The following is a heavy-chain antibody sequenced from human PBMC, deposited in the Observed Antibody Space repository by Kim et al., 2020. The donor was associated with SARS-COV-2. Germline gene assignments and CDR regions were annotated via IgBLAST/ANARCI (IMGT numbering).Heavy chain of an antibody. Sequence: SETLSLTCTVSGGSISSYYWSWIRQPPGKGLDWIGFIYHTGSTTYNPSLKSRVTISIDTSNNQFSLKLNSVTAADTVVYYCAGTETTWARFNYWGQGTLVTVSS. CDR3: AGTETTWARFNY. CDR2: IYHTGST. V-gene: IGHV4-59*13. CDR1: GGSISSYY. D-gene: IGHD1-26*01. J-gene: IGHJ4*02.